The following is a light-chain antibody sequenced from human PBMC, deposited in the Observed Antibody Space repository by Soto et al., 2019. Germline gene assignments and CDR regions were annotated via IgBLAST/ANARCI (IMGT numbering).Light chain of an antibody. V-gene: IGKV3-20*01. Sequence: ETVLTQSPGTLSLSPGERATLFCRASQSVTGNYLAWYQQKPGQAPRLLIYGASSRATCIPDRFSGSGSGTDFTLTISRLEPEDFEVYYCQQHGASPPSWTFGQGTKVEIK. J-gene: IGKJ1*01. CDR2: GAS. CDR3: QQHGASPPSWT. CDR1: QSVTGNY.